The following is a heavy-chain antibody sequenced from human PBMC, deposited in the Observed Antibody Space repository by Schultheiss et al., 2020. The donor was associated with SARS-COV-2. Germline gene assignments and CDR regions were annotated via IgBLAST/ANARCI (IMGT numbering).Heavy chain of an antibody. CDR3: ARVAGEPEDLPIDY. CDR1: GGSISSSSYY. Sequence: SETLSLTCAVSGGSISSSSYYWGWIRQPPGKGLEWIGEINHSGSTNYNPSLKSRVTISVDTSKNQFSLKLSSVTAADTAVYYCARVAGEPEDLPIDYWGQGTLVTVSS. J-gene: IGHJ4*02. CDR2: INHSGST. V-gene: IGHV4-39*07. D-gene: IGHD6-19*01.